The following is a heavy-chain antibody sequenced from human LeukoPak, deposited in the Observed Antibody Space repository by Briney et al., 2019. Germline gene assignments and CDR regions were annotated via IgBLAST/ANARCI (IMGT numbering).Heavy chain of an antibody. CDR1: GFTFSSYG. D-gene: IGHD3-10*01. CDR2: ISGSGGST. Sequence: GGSLRLSCAASGFTFSSYGMHWVRQAPGKGLEWVSAISGSGGSTYYADSVEGRFTISRDNSKNTLYLQMNSLRAEDTAVYYCAKWGLLWFGSYFDYWGQGTLVTVSS. J-gene: IGHJ4*02. CDR3: AKWGLLWFGSYFDY. V-gene: IGHV3-23*01.